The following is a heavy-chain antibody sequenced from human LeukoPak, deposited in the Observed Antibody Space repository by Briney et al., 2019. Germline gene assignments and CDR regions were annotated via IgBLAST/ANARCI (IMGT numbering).Heavy chain of an antibody. CDR3: ARPRYSSSWRFDY. CDR2: IIPIFGTA. D-gene: IGHD6-13*01. CDR1: GGTFSSYA. J-gene: IGHJ4*02. V-gene: IGHV1-69*01. Sequence: SVKVSCKASGGTFSSYAISWVRQAPGQGLEYMGGIIPIFGTANYAQKFQGRVTITADESTSTAYMELSSLSSEDTAVYYCARPRYSSSWRFDYWGQGTLVTVSS.